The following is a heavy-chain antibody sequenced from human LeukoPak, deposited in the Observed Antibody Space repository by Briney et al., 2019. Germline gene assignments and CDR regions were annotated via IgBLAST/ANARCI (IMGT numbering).Heavy chain of an antibody. D-gene: IGHD2-15*01. V-gene: IGHV4-59*05. CDR1: GGSISSYY. Sequence: PSETLSLTCTVSGGSISSYYWSWIRQPPGKGLEWIGSIYYSGTTYYNPSLKSRATISVDTSKNQFSLKVSPVTAADTAVYYCARLRDYYYMVVWGKGTTVTVSS. CDR2: IYYSGTT. J-gene: IGHJ6*03. CDR3: ARLRDYYYMVV.